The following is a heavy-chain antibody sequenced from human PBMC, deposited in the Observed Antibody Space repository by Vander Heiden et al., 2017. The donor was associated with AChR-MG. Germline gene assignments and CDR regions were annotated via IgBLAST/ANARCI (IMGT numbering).Heavy chain of an antibody. CDR2: INHSGST. J-gene: IGHJ6*02. D-gene: IGHD2-2*01. CDR3: ARGRPNLLGYCSSTSCYDYYYYGMDV. CDR1: GGSFSGYY. Sequence: QVQLQQWGAGLLKPSETLSLTCAVYGGSFSGYYWSWIRQPPGKGLEWIGEINHSGSTNYNPSLKSRVTISVDTSKNQFSLKLSSVTAADTAVYYCARGRPNLLGYCSSTSCYDYYYYGMDVWGQGTTVTVSS. V-gene: IGHV4-34*01.